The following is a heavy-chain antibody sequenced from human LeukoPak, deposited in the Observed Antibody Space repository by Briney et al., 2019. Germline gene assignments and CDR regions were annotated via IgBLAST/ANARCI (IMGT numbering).Heavy chain of an antibody. Sequence: SETLSLTCTVAGGSISSFYWSWVRQPPGKGLEYIGYIYNSGSTNYSPSLKSRVTISVDTSKNQFSLKLSSVTAADTAVYYCARGTQLWLPTNWFDPWGQGTLVTVSS. J-gene: IGHJ5*02. CDR2: IYNSGST. D-gene: IGHD5-18*01. CDR3: ARGTQLWLPTNWFDP. V-gene: IGHV4-59*01. CDR1: GGSISSFY.